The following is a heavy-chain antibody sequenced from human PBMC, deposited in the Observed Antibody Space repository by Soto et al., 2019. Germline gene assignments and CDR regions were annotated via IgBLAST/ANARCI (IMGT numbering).Heavy chain of an antibody. CDR3: ARHADYYDFRSSYYRPYYFDY. V-gene: IGHV4-59*08. D-gene: IGHD3-3*01. Sequence: SETLSLTCTVSGGSISSYYWSWIRQPPGKGLEWIGYIYYSGSTNYNPSLKSRVTISVDTSKNQFSLKLSSVTAADTAVYYCARHADYYDFRSSYYRPYYFDYRGQG. J-gene: IGHJ4*02. CDR1: GGSISSYY. CDR2: IYYSGST.